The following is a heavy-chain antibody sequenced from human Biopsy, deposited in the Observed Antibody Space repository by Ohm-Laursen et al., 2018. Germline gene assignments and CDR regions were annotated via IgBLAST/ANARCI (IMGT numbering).Heavy chain of an antibody. CDR3: ARDLYDFWGGWPFDP. CDR2: INGSGGST. V-gene: IGHV3-23*01. D-gene: IGHD3-3*01. Sequence: SLRLSCAASGFTFSSHAMSWVRQAPGKGLECVSVINGSGGSTYYADPVKGRFTISRDNSKNTLYLQMNSLRAEDTAMYYCARDLYDFWGGWPFDPRGQGTLVTVS. J-gene: IGHJ5*02. CDR1: GFTFSSHA.